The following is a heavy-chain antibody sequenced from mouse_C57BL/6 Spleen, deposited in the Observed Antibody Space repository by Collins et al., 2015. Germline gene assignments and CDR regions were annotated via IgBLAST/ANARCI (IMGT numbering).Heavy chain of an antibody. V-gene: IGHV9-1*02. J-gene: IGHJ4*01. CDR2: INTYTGEP. Sequence: QIQLVQSGPELKKPGETVKISCKASGYTFTNYGMNWVKQAPGKGLKWMGWINTYTGEPTYADDFKGRFAFSLETSASTAYLQINNLKNEDMATYFCARPYGYYRDYYAMDYWGQGTSVTVSS. CDR1: GYTFTNYG. D-gene: IGHD2-3*01. CDR3: ARPYGYYRDYYAMDY.